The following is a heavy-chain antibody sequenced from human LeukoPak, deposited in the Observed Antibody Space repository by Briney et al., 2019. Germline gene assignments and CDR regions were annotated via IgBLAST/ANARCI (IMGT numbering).Heavy chain of an antibody. V-gene: IGHV3-30-3*01. Sequence: GGSLRLSCAASGFTFSSYAMHWARQAPGKGLEWVAVISYDGSNKYYADSVKGRFTISRDNSKNTLYLQMNSLRAEDTAVYYCASRPDYFDYWGQGTLVTVSS. J-gene: IGHJ4*02. CDR2: ISYDGSNK. CDR3: ASRPDYFDY. CDR1: GFTFSSYA.